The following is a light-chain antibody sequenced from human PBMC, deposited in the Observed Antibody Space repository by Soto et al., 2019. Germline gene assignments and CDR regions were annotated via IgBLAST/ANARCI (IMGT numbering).Light chain of an antibody. V-gene: IGKV3-20*01. Sequence: EVVLTQSPDTLSLSPGQRATLSCRASQSVTSSYLAWYQQKLGQAPRLLIYGASTRVTGIPDRFSGRGSGTDFTLTVSRLEPEDFAVYYCQQYGISPPTFGQGTKLEIK. CDR2: GAS. CDR1: QSVTSSY. J-gene: IGKJ2*01. CDR3: QQYGISPPT.